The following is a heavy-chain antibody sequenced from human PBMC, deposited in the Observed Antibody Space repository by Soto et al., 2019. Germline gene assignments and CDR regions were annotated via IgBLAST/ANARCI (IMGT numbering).Heavy chain of an antibody. CDR3: ATSYGSGYRAFDF. V-gene: IGHV1-69*04. Sequence: QVQLVQSGAEVKRPGSSVKVSCKASGDTFNFYSINWVRQAPGLGLAWMGRVNPILSMSNYAQRFQGRATMAADKSTSTAYMELTGLRSEDTAIYYCATSYGSGYRAFDFWGQGALVTVSS. J-gene: IGHJ4*02. D-gene: IGHD3-10*01. CDR1: GDTFNFYS. CDR2: VNPILSMS.